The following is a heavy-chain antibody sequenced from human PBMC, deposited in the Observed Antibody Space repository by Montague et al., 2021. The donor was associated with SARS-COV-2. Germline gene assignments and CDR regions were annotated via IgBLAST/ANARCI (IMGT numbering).Heavy chain of an antibody. D-gene: IGHD4-23*01. V-gene: IGHV4-31*03. Sequence: TLSLTCTVSGGSLSSGGYYWTWIRQHPGKGLEWIGYTYKSGNTYNSGNTYYNPSLKTRGTISVDTSKSQFSLKLSSVTAADTGVYYCARWDPQTLTLIGLRGKSASDYWGQGTLVTVSS. CDR3: ARWDPQTLTLIGLRGKSASDY. CDR1: GGSLSSGGYY. CDR2: TYKSGNTYNSGNT. J-gene: IGHJ4*02.